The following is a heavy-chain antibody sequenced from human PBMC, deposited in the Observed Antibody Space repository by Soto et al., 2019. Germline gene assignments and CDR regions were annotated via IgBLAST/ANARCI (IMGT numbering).Heavy chain of an antibody. J-gene: IGHJ4*02. CDR2: IYYSGTT. D-gene: IGHD1-26*01. CDR3: ARREIQGPIDY. V-gene: IGHV4-28*01. Sequence: QVQLQESGPGLVKPSDTLSLTCAVSGYSISSSNWWGWIRQPPGKGLEWIGYIYYSGTTYYNPSPKSRLTMSVATSKNQFSLKLTSVTAVDTAVYYCARREIQGPIDYWGQGTLVTVSS. CDR1: GYSISSSNW.